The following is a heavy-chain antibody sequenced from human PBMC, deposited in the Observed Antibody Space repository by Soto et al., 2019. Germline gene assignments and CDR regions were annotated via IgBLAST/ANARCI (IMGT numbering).Heavy chain of an antibody. CDR1: GFTLRNYA. Sequence: PGGSLRLSCAASGFTLRNYAMSWVRQAPGKGLEWVSAISGSGGSTYYADSVKGRFTISRDNSKNTLYLQMNSLRAEDTAVYYCAKAYCGGDCYWDFDYWGQGTLVTVSS. CDR3: AKAYCGGDCYWDFDY. CDR2: ISGSGGST. D-gene: IGHD2-21*02. V-gene: IGHV3-23*01. J-gene: IGHJ4*02.